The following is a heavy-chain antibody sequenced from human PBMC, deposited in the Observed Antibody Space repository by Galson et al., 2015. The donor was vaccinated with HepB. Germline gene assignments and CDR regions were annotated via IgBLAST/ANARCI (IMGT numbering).Heavy chain of an antibody. CDR1: GFTVSTYI. CDR2: ISSSSTYI. CDR3: ARDVYSSGWYGDYYYGMDV. D-gene: IGHD6-19*01. V-gene: IGHV3-21*01. J-gene: IGHJ6*02. Sequence: SLRLSCAASGFTVSTYIMSWVRQAPGKGLEWVSSISSSSTYIYYADSVKGRSTISRDNAKNSLYLQMNSLRAEDTAVYYCARDVYSSGWYGDYYYGMDVWGQGTTVTVSS.